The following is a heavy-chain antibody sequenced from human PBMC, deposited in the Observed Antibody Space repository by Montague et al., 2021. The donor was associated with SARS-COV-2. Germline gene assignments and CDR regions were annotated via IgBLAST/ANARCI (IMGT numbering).Heavy chain of an antibody. Sequence: LSLTCTVSGGSISSSSYYWGWIRQAPGKGLEWVSYISSSSSYTNYADSVRGRFTISRDNAKNSLYLQMNSLRAEDTAVYYCARDVGVVRNWFDPWGQGTLVTVSS. CDR1: GGSISSSSYY. CDR3: ARDVGVVRNWFDP. V-gene: IGHV3-11*05. CDR2: ISSSSSYT. J-gene: IGHJ5*02. D-gene: IGHD3-10*01.